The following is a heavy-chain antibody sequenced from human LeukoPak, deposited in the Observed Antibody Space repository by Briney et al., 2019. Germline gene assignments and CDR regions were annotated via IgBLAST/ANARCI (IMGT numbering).Heavy chain of an antibody. D-gene: IGHD6-19*01. CDR3: VKAPSSGWYGDY. CDR1: GFTFSTYG. J-gene: IGHJ4*02. Sequence: GGSLRLSCSASGFTFSTYGMHWVRQAPGKGLEYVSAVTSNGADTYHADSVKGRFTISRDNSKNTLYLQMSSLRPEDTAVYYCVKAPSSGWYGDYWGQGTLVTVSS. V-gene: IGHV3-64D*09. CDR2: VTSNGADT.